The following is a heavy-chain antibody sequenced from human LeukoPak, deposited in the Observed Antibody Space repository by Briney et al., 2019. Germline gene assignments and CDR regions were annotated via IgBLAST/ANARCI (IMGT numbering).Heavy chain of an antibody. CDR1: GGSFSGYY. Sequence: SETLSLTCAVYGGSFSGYYWSWIRQPPGKGLEWIGEINHSGSTNYNPSLKSRVTILVDTSKNQFSLKLSSVTAADTAMYYCARVEEGYGSGRRENYYYYYMDVWGKGTTVTISS. CDR2: INHSGST. CDR3: ARVEEGYGSGRRENYYYYYMDV. D-gene: IGHD3-10*01. J-gene: IGHJ6*03. V-gene: IGHV4-34*01.